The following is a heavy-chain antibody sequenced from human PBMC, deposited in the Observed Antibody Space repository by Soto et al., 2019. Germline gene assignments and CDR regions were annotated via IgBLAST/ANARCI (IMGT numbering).Heavy chain of an antibody. V-gene: IGHV1-69*13. J-gene: IGHJ6*02. CDR2: TIPIFGTA. D-gene: IGHD3-16*01. Sequence: SVTVSYHAYAVFVSSYATSCVRQARGQGREWMGGTIPIFGTANSAQKFQGRVRITADESKSTAYMELSSLRSEDTAVYYCASSNTFGGGYYYYGMDVWGQGTTVTVSS. CDR3: ASSNTFGGGYYYYGMDV. CDR1: AVFVSSYA.